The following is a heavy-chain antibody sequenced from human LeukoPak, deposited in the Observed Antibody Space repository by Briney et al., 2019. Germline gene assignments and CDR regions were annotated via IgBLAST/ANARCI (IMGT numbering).Heavy chain of an antibody. V-gene: IGHV4-4*07. CDR3: ARAPSGCGGTCAFDY. D-gene: IGHD2-15*01. CDR2: IYTDGST. CDR1: GGSTSNSF. Sequence: SETLSLTCTVSGGSTSNSFWSWIRQPAGKGLEWIGRIYTDGSTNSNPSLRSRLTMSLDTSKNQFSLKLTSVTAADTAVYFCARAPSGCGGTCAFDYWGQGTLVTVSS. J-gene: IGHJ4*02.